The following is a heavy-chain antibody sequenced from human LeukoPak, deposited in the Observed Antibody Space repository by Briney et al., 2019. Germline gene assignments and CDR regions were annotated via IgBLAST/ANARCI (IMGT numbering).Heavy chain of an antibody. V-gene: IGHV4-4*07. CDR3: ARAPSGCGGTCAFDY. D-gene: IGHD2-15*01. CDR2: IYTDGST. CDR1: GGSTSNSF. Sequence: SETLSLTCTVSGGSTSNSFWSWIRQPAGKGLEWIGRIYTDGSTNSNPSLRSRLTMSLDTSKNQFSLKLTSVTAADTAVYFCARAPSGCGGTCAFDYWGQGTLVTVSS. J-gene: IGHJ4*02.